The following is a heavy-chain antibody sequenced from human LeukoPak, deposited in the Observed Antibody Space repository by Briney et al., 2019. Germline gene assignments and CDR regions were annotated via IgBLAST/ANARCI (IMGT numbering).Heavy chain of an antibody. D-gene: IGHD6-13*01. CDR3: ARGPSSSWYLRY. Sequence: PSETLSLTCAVYGGSFSGYYWSWIRQPPGKGPEWIGEINQSGSTNYNPSLKSRVTISVDTSKNQFSLKLSSVTAADTAVYYCARGPSSSWYLRYWGQGTLVTVSS. CDR1: GGSFSGYY. J-gene: IGHJ4*02. V-gene: IGHV4-34*01. CDR2: INQSGST.